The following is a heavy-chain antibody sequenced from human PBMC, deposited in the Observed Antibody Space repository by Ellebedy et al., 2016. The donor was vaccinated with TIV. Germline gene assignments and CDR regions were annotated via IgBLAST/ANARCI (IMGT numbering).Heavy chain of an antibody. J-gene: IGHJ5*02. V-gene: IGHV1-18*04. CDR1: GYTFTSYG. CDR3: ARYCNSTTCSNWYDP. Sequence: AASVKVSCKTSGYTFTSYGISWVRHAPGQGLEWRGWISAYNGNTNYAQMLQGRVTMTTDTFTSTAYMELRSLRSDDTAVYYFARYCNSTTCSNWYDPWGQGTLVTVSS. D-gene: IGHD2-2*01. CDR2: ISAYNGNT.